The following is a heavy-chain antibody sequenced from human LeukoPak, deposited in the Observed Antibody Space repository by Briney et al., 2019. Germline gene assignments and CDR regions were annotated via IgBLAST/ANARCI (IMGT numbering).Heavy chain of an antibody. V-gene: IGHV3-23*01. CDR2: ISGSGGST. CDR3: ARRGYGDYAPFDY. CDR1: GFTFSSYA. Sequence: QPGGSLRLSCAASGFTFSSYAMSWVRQAPGKGLEWVSAISGSGGSTYYADSVKGRFTISRDNSKNTLYLQMNSLRAEDTAVYYCARRGYGDYAPFDYWGQGTLVTVSS. J-gene: IGHJ4*02. D-gene: IGHD4-17*01.